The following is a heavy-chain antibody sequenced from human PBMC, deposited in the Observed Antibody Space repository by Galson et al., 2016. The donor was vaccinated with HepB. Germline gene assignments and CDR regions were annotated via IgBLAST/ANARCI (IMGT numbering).Heavy chain of an antibody. CDR3: ARHSRPGGTSGYYYGTDV. Sequence: ETLSLTCTVSGGSINSIIAYWGWIRQPPGKGLEWIGTIYYNGSASYSPSLKSRVTFSVEKSKNQFALHLSSVIAADTAVYYCARHSRPGGTSGYYYGTDVWGQGTTVTVSS. D-gene: IGHD1-1*01. CDR1: GGSINSIIAY. V-gene: IGHV4-39*01. CDR2: IYYNGSA. J-gene: IGHJ6*02.